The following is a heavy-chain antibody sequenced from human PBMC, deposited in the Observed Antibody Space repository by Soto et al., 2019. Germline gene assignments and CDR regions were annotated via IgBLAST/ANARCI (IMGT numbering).Heavy chain of an antibody. Sequence: GESLKISCQGSGYSFTSNWIGWVRQMPGKGLEWMGIINPADSDIKYSPSFQGQVTISADRSIGTAYLQWSSLKASDTAMYYCARHQRDDASRKIDCWGQGTLVTVSS. V-gene: IGHV5-51*01. CDR1: GYSFTSNW. J-gene: IGHJ4*02. CDR3: ARHQRDDASRKIDC. CDR2: INPADSDI. D-gene: IGHD3-16*01.